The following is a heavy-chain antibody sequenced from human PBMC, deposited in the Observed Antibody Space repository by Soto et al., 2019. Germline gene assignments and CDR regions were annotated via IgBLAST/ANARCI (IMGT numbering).Heavy chain of an antibody. V-gene: IGHV3-72*01. CDR2: IRTKANSNTT. Sequence: GSLRLSCAASGVSFSDHFMDWVRQAPGKGLEWVGRIRTKANSNTTEYAASVKDRITISRDDSKNSVYLQMNSLKIEDTALYHCTTAPSKHGYYYGTDVCGQRTTVTVSS. CDR3: TTAPSKHGYYYGTDV. J-gene: IGHJ6*02. CDR1: GVSFSDHF.